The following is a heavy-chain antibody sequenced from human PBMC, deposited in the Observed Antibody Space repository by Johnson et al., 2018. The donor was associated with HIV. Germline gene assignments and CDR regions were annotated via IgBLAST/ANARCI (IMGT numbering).Heavy chain of an antibody. J-gene: IGHJ3*01. V-gene: IGHV3-30*02. D-gene: IGHD4-17*01. CDR2: IQYDGKNK. Sequence: QVQLVESGGNVVQPGRSQRLSCTASGLTFSNYDMHWVRQSPGRWLEEVAFIQYDGKNKYYADSVKGRFTISRDNSKNTLFLQMSSLRTEDTAVYYCTKDHDYGDAFDLWGQGSMVTVSS. CDR1: GLTFSNYD. CDR3: TKDHDYGDAFDL.